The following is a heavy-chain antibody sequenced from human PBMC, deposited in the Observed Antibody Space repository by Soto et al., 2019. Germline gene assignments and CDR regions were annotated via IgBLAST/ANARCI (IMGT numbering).Heavy chain of an antibody. J-gene: IGHJ4*02. CDR3: ASRRYCISTSCYAGRDY. D-gene: IGHD2-2*01. V-gene: IGHV1-69*13. CDR1: GGTFSSYA. Sequence: SVKVSCKASGGTFSSYAISWVRQAPGQGLEWMGGIIPIFGTANYAQKFQGRVTITADESTSTAYMELSSLRSEDTAVYYCASRRYCISTSCYAGRDYWGQGTLVTVSS. CDR2: IIPIFGTA.